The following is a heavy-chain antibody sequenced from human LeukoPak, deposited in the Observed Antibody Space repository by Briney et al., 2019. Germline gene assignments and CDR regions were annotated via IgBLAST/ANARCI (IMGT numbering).Heavy chain of an antibody. CDR3: SVRGSSSGVIDI. Sequence: SVKVSCKASGGTFSSYAISWVRQAPGQGLEWMGGIIPIFGTANYARKFQGRVTITTDESTSTAYMELSGLSSEETAGCLFSVRGSSSGVIDIWGQGTMVTVSS. J-gene: IGHJ3*02. V-gene: IGHV1-69*05. D-gene: IGHD3-22*01. CDR1: GGTFSSYA. CDR2: IIPIFGTA.